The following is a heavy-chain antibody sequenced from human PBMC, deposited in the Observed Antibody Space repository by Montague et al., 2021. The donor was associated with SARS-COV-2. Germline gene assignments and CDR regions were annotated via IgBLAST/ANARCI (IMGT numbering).Heavy chain of an antibody. J-gene: IGHJ4*02. D-gene: IGHD2-2*01. CDR1: GYSFTSYW. Sequence: QSGAEVKKPGESLRISCKGSGYSFTSYWISWVRQMPGKGLEWMGRIDPSDSYTNYSPSFQGHVTISADKSISTAYLQWSSLKASDTAMYYCARRGAPAGYWSSTSCPYYFDYWGQGTLVTVSS. V-gene: IGHV5-10-1*01. CDR2: IDPSDSYT. CDR3: ARRGAPAGYWSSTSCPYYFDY.